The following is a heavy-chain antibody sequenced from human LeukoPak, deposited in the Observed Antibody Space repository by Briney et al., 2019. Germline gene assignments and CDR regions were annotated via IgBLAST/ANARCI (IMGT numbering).Heavy chain of an antibody. J-gene: IGHJ5*02. V-gene: IGHV5-51*01. CDR1: GYSFTTYW. CDR2: IYPADSAA. Sequence: GESLKISCKASGYSFTTYWIGWVRQMPGKGPEWMGIIYPADSAAKYSPSFQGQVTISVDKSISTAYLQWSRLKASDTAMYYCARVGTTGTRWFDPWGQGTLVTVSS. CDR3: ARVGTTGTRWFDP. D-gene: IGHD1-1*01.